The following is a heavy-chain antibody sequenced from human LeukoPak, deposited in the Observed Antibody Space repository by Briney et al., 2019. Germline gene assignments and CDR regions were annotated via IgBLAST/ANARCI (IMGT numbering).Heavy chain of an antibody. D-gene: IGHD1-26*01. CDR3: AKDPPTAWGWELHSHFDY. CDR1: GFTFSSYA. V-gene: IGHV3-23*01. Sequence: PGGSLRLSCAASGFTFSSYAMCWVRRAPGKGLEWVSAISGSGGSTYYADSVKGRFTISRDNSKNTLYLQMNSLRAEDTAVYYCAKDPPTAWGWELHSHFDYWGQGTLVTVSS. CDR2: ISGSGGST. J-gene: IGHJ4*02.